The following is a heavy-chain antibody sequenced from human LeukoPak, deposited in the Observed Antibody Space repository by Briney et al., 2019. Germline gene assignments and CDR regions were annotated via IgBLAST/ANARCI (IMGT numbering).Heavy chain of an antibody. CDR2: VSGSGVGT. CDR1: GFTFRNYD. V-gene: IGHV3-23*01. J-gene: IGHJ4*02. Sequence: PGGSLRLSRAASGFTFRNYDMNWVRQAPGKGLEWVSTVSGSGVGTYYADSVKGRFTISRDNSKNTLYMQMYSLRAEDTAVYYCAKRRFDSSGYHFDDWGQGTLVTVSS. CDR3: AKRRFDSSGYHFDD. D-gene: IGHD3-22*01.